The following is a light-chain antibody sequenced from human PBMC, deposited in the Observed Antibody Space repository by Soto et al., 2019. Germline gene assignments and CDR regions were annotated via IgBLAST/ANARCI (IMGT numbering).Light chain of an antibody. Sequence: EVVLTQSPATLSLSPGERATLSCRASQSVSSYLDWYQQKPGQAPRLLIYDASNRATGIPARVSGSGSGTDFSLTISSLEPEDVAVYYCQQRSSWPSFTFGGGSKLEIK. V-gene: IGKV3-11*01. CDR1: QSVSSY. CDR2: DAS. CDR3: QQRSSWPSFT. J-gene: IGKJ4*01.